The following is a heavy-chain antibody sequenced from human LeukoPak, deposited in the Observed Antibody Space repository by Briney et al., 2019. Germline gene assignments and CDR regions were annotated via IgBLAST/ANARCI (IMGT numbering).Heavy chain of an antibody. J-gene: IGHJ6*02. V-gene: IGHV3-66*01. CDR1: GFTFSSYG. D-gene: IGHD6-6*01. CDR2: IYSGGST. CDR3: ARDLGSSSPYYYYGMDV. Sequence: GRSLRLSCAASGFTFSSYGMRWVRQAPGKGLEWGSVIYSGGSTYYADSVKGRFTISRDNSKNTLYLQMNSLRAEDTAVYYCARDLGSSSPYYYYGMDVWGQGTTVTVSS.